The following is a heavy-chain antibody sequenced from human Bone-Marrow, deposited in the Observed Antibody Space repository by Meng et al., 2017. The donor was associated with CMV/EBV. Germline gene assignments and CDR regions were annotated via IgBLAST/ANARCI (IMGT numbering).Heavy chain of an antibody. Sequence: SVKVSCKASGYTFTGYYMHWVRQAPGQGLEWMGRIIPILGIANYAQKFQGRVTITADKSTSTAYMELSSLRSEDTAVYYCARVLVGYGMDVWGQGTTVTVSS. CDR1: GYTFTGYY. D-gene: IGHD1-26*01. V-gene: IGHV1-69*02. CDR3: ARVLVGYGMDV. J-gene: IGHJ6*02. CDR2: IIPILGIA.